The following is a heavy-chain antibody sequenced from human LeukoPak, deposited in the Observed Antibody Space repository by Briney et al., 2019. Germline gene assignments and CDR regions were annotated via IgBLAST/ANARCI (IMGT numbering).Heavy chain of an antibody. CDR2: ISSTGSV. V-gene: IGHV4-61*02. J-gene: IGHJ5*02. Sequence: SETLSLTCTVSGGSISSGSYYWSWIRQPAGTGLEWIGRISSTGSVHYNPSLKSRVTVSADTSKNQFSLKLTAVIVADTALYFCARAPRSGVGDRRGYWLDPWGQGTLVTVSP. CDR3: ARAPRSGVGDRRGYWLDP. D-gene: IGHD2-8*01. CDR1: GGSISSGSYY.